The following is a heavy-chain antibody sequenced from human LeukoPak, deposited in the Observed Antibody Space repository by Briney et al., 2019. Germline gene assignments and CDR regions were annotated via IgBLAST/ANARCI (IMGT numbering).Heavy chain of an antibody. CDR2: INPNNGST. V-gene: IGHV1-2*06. CDR3: TRESGSYHGNDF. J-gene: IGHJ4*02. D-gene: IGHD1-26*01. Sequence: ASVKVSCKASEYTFTGYYMHWVRQAPGQGLEWMGRINPNNGSTNYAQKFQGRVTMTGDTSISTAYMELSSLRSDDTAVYYCTRESGSYHGNDFWGQGTLVTVSS. CDR1: EYTFTGYY.